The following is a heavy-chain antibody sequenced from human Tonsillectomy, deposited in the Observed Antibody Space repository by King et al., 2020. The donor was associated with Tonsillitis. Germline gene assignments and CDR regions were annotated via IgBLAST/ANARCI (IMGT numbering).Heavy chain of an antibody. Sequence: VQLVESGGGLVQPGGSLRLSCAASGFTFSSYTMNWVRQAPGKGLEWVSYISSSGSTIYYADSVKGRFTISRDNAKNSLYLQMNSLRAEDTAVYYCARDHTYGYSGYVFDYWGQGTLVTVSS. V-gene: IGHV3-48*01. CDR1: GFTFSSYT. D-gene: IGHD5-12*01. J-gene: IGHJ4*02. CDR3: ARDHTYGYSGYVFDY. CDR2: ISSSGSTI.